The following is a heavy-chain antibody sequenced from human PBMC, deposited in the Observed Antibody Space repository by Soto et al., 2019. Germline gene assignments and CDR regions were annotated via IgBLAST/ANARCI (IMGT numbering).Heavy chain of an antibody. V-gene: IGHV1-69*12. CDR2: IIPIFGTA. CDR1: GGTFSSYA. D-gene: IGHD2-21*02. J-gene: IGHJ1*01. CDR3: ASVGLAYCGGDCYDEYFQH. Sequence: QVQLVQSGAEVKKPGSSVKVSCKASGGTFSSYAISWVRQAPGQGLEWMGGIIPIFGTANYAQKFQGRVTTTADESTSTAYMELSSLRSEDTAVYYCASVGLAYCGGDCYDEYFQHWGQGTLVTVSS.